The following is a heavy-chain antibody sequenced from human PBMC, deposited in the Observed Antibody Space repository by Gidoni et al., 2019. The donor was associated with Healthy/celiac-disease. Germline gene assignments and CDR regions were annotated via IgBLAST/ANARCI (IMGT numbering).Heavy chain of an antibody. V-gene: IGHV3-30*03. D-gene: IGHD3-9*01. CDR3: ARETSHYDILTGYYIGYGMDV. J-gene: IGHJ6*02. CDR1: AFTFSSYG. Sequence: QVQLVESGGGVVQPGRSLRLSCAASAFTFSSYGLHWARQAPGKGLEWVAVISYDGSNKYYADSVKGRFTISRDNSKNTLYLQMNSLRAEDTAVYYCARETSHYDILTGYYIGYGMDVWGQGTTVTVSS. CDR2: ISYDGSNK.